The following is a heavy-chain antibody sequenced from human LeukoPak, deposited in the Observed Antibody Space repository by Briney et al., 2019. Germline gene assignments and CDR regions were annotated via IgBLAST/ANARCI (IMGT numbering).Heavy chain of an antibody. V-gene: IGHV4-59*01. Sequence: SETLSLTCTVSGGSISSYYWSWIRQPPGRGLEWIGYIYYSGSTNYNPSLKSRVTISVDTSKNQFSLKLSSVTAADTAVYYCARVRKAFDYWGQGTLVTVSS. CDR2: IYYSGST. J-gene: IGHJ4*02. CDR3: ARVRKAFDY. CDR1: GGSISSYY.